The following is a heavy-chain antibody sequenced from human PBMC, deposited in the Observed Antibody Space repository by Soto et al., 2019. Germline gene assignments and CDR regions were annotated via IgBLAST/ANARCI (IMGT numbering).Heavy chain of an antibody. D-gene: IGHD3-22*01. CDR3: ARHRFNYYDDTVYYYFDY. J-gene: IGHJ4*02. Sequence: ASVKVSCKASGYRFTSYCISWVRQAPGQGPEWMGWISGHNGNTNHPQSLQGRVTMTTDTSRNTAYMELRSLRSDDTAVYYCARHRFNYYDDTVYYYFDYWGQGPLVTVSS. CDR1: GYRFTSYC. V-gene: IGHV1-18*04. CDR2: ISGHNGNT.